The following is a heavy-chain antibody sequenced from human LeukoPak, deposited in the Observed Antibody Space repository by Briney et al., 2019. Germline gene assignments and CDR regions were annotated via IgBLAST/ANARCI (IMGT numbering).Heavy chain of an antibody. V-gene: IGHV3-23*01. J-gene: IGHJ4*02. CDR3: AKLTGGSCYSACDY. D-gene: IGHD2-15*01. CDR1: RFTFSSYA. Sequence: GGSLRLSCAASRFTFSSYAMSWVRQAPGKGLEWVSGICGSGAGTYYADSVKGRFTISRDNSKNTLYLQMHSMRAEDTAVYYCAKLTGGSCYSACDYWGQGTLVTVSS. CDR2: ICGSGAGT.